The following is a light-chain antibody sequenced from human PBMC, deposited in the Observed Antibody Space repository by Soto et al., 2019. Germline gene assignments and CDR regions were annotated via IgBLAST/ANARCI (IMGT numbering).Light chain of an antibody. CDR3: QKYNSYLWT. Sequence: DIQMTQSPSTLSASVGDRVTITCRASQSISSWLAWYQQKPGKAPKLLIYKASSLESGVPSMFSGSRSGTEFTLTISSRQPDYVATYYCQKYNSYLWTGAQGTKVQSK. CDR2: KAS. J-gene: IGKJ1*01. CDR1: QSISSW. V-gene: IGKV1-5*03.